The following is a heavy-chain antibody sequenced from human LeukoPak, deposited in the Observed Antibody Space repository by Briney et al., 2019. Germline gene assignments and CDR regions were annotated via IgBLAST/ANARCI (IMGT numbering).Heavy chain of an antibody. V-gene: IGHV3-21*01. CDR2: LSSTSSYI. CDR1: GFTFSTYS. J-gene: IGHJ4*02. D-gene: IGHD6-6*01. CDR3: ARERFAGIAARFFDY. Sequence: GGSLRLSCGASGFTFSTYSMNWVRQAPGKGLEWVSSLSSTSSYIYYADSVKGRFTISRDNAKNSLYLQMNSLRAEDTAVYYCARERFAGIAARFFDYWGQGTLVTVSS.